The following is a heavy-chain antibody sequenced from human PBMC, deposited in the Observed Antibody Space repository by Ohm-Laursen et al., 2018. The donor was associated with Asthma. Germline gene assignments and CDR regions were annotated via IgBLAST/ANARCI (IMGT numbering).Heavy chain of an antibody. J-gene: IGHJ5*02. V-gene: IGHV3-48*01. CDR1: GFTFRSYA. CDR2: ISTGSRMI. Sequence: SLRLSCAASGFTFRSYAMHWVRQAPGKGLEWVSHISTGSRMILYGGSVKGRFTISRDDAKNSLFLQMNSLRVDDTAVYYCVREAAGFDPWGQGTLVTVSS. D-gene: IGHD6-13*01. CDR3: VREAAGFDP.